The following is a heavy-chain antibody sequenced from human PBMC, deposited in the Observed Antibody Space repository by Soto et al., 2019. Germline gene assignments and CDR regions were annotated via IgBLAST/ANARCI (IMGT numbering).Heavy chain of an antibody. J-gene: IGHJ4*02. CDR1: GGSISSSSYY. D-gene: IGHD3-10*01. CDR3: ARGNYYGPRTESIDY. V-gene: IGHV4-39*01. Sequence: SETLSLTCSVSGGSISSSSYYWGWIRQPPGKGLEWIGSIYYSGSTYYNPSLKSRVTISVDTSKNQLSLKLSSVTAADTAVYYCARGNYYGPRTESIDYCGQGHFLTLST. CDR2: IYYSGST.